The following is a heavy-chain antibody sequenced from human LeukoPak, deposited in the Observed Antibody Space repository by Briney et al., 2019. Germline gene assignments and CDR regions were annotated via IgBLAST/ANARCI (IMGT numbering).Heavy chain of an antibody. CDR3: ANPSGGGGSVFDY. Sequence: GGSLRLSCAASGFTFSSYWMHWVRQAPGKGLEWVAFIQYDGSNRYYADSVEGRFSISRDNSKNTLYLQMNSLRAEDTAVYYCANPSGGGGSVFDYWGQGTPVTVSS. V-gene: IGHV3-30*02. J-gene: IGHJ4*02. CDR2: IQYDGSNR. CDR1: GFTFSSYW. D-gene: IGHD5-12*01.